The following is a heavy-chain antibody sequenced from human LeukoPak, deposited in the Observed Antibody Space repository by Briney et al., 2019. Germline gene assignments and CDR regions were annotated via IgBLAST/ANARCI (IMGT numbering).Heavy chain of an antibody. Sequence: GGSLRLSCAVSGFTFSSYAMSWVRQAPGKGLEWVSAISGSGGSTYYADSVKGRFTIDRDNSKNTLYLQKNSLRAEDTAVYYCAKSAHWTVTPENYFDYWGQGTLVTVSS. V-gene: IGHV3-23*01. D-gene: IGHD4-17*01. J-gene: IGHJ4*02. CDR1: GFTFSSYA. CDR3: AKSAHWTVTPENYFDY. CDR2: ISGSGGST.